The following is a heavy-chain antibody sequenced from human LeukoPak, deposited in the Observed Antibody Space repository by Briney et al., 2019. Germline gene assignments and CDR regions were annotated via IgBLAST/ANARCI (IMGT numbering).Heavy chain of an antibody. CDR1: GGTFSSYA. CDR3: ARGKWYSSSWYCDY. V-gene: IGHV1-69*13. CDR2: IIPIFGTA. D-gene: IGHD6-13*01. J-gene: IGHJ4*02. Sequence: ASVKVSCKASGGTFSSYAISWVRQAPGQGLEWMGGIIPIFGTANYAQKFQGRVTITADESTSTAYMGLSSLRSEDTAVYYCARGKWYSSSWYCDYWGQGTLVTVSS.